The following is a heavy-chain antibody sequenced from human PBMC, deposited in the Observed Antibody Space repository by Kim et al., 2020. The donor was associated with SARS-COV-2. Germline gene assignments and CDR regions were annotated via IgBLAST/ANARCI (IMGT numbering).Heavy chain of an antibody. D-gene: IGHD3-22*01. CDR3: AKVDYYDSSGYYSLFDY. CDR2: ICGSCGST. V-gene: IGHV3-23*01. J-gene: IGHJ4*02. CDR1: GFTFSSYA. Sequence: GGSLRLSCAASGFTFSSYAMSWVRQAPGKGLEWVSAICGSCGSTYYADAAKGRFTISRDNSKNTLYLQMNSLRAEDTAVYYCAKVDYYDSSGYYSLFDYWGQGTLVTVSS.